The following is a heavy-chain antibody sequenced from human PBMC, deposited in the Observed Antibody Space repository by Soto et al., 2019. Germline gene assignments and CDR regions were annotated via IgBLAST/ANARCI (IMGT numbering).Heavy chain of an antibody. CDR2: ISDSGGST. CDR1: GFTFSSYA. Sequence: EVQLLESGGGLVQPGGSLRLSCAASGFTFSSYAMSWVRQAPGKGLEWVSGISDSGGSTYYADSVKGRFTISRDNSQNTLYLQMTSLRAEDTAVYYCANGCGGTCYSRIHYWGQGTLVTVSS. CDR3: ANGCGGTCYSRIHY. V-gene: IGHV3-23*01. D-gene: IGHD2-15*01. J-gene: IGHJ4*02.